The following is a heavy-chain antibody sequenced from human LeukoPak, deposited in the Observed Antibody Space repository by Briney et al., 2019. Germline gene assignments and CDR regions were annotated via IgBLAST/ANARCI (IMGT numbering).Heavy chain of an antibody. D-gene: IGHD1-1*01. Sequence: TGGSLRLSCAASGFTVSSNYMSWVRQAPGKGLEWVSSIYSGGSTYYADSVKGRFTISRDSSKNTLHLQMSSLRAEDTAVYYCARGHNWNDRGAFDIWGQGTMVTVSS. CDR3: ARGHNWNDRGAFDI. CDR2: IYSGGST. J-gene: IGHJ3*02. CDR1: GFTVSSNY. V-gene: IGHV3-53*01.